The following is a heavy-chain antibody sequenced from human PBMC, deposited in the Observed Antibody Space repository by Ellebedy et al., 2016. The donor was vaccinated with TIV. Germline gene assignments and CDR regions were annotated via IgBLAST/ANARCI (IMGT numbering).Heavy chain of an antibody. CDR1: GFIFSNYN. J-gene: IGHJ4*02. V-gene: IGHV3-48*02. CDR2: ISSSGTTT. CDR3: ARDPYNYGYFDY. D-gene: IGHD5-18*01. Sequence: GESLKISCVASGFIFSNYNMNWVRQAPGKGLEWVSYISSSGTTTFYANSVKGRFTISRDSATNSLYLQMNSLRDEDTAVYYCARDPYNYGYFDYWGQGTLVTVSS.